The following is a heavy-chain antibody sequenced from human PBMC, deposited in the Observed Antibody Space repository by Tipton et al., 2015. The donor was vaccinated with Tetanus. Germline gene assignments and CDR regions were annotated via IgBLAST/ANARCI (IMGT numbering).Heavy chain of an antibody. J-gene: IGHJ4*02. CDR1: GYSFTSYG. D-gene: IGHD3-3*01. Sequence: QSGPEVKKPGASVKVSCTANGYSFTSYGINWVRQAPGQGLEWVGWITPYNGHRDLAQKFQGRVTLTTDASLRTAYLELRSLRSDDTAVYYCARDVTIFGEMTFEYWGQGTLVTVSS. CDR3: ARDVTIFGEMTFEY. V-gene: IGHV1-18*01. CDR2: ITPYNGHR.